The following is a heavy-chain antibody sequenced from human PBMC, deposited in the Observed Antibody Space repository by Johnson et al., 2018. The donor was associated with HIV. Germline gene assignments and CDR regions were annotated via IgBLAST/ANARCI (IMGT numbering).Heavy chain of an antibody. V-gene: IGHV3-30-3*01. Sequence: QVQLVESGGGVVQPGRSLRLSCAASGFTFSSYAMHWVRQAPGKGLEWVAVISYDGSNKYYADSVKGRFTISRDNSDNTRYLQMNSLRTEDTAVYYCARDADSDAFDIWGQGTLVTVSS. D-gene: IGHD2-21*02. J-gene: IGHJ3*02. CDR3: ARDADSDAFDI. CDR2: ISYDGSNK. CDR1: GFTFSSYA.